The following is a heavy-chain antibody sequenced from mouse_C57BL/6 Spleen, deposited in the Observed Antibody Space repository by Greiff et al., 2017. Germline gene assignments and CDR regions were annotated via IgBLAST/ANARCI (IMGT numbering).Heavy chain of an antibody. CDR2: SLPGSGST. D-gene: IGHD1-1*01. V-gene: IGHV1-9*01. Sequence: LQQSGASVKLSCKATGYTFTGYWIAWVKQRPGHGLEWIGESLPGSGSTNYNEKFTGKAKFTADTSSNTAYMQLSSLTTEDSAVYDCARDYSGSSPAGFAYWGQGTLVTVSA. CDR3: ARDYSGSSPAGFAY. CDR1: GYTFTGYW. J-gene: IGHJ3*01.